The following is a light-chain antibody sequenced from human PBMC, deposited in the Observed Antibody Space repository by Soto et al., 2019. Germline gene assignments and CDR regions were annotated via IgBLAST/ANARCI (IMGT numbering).Light chain of an antibody. V-gene: IGLV2-14*01. CDR2: DVS. CDR3: ISYTSSDGDVV. Sequence: QSALTQPASVSGSPGQSITISCTGTSSDVSIYNYVSWYQQHPGKAPKLMIYDVSNRPSGVSNRFSGSKSGNTASLTISGRQADDEADYYCISYTSSDGDVVFGGGTQLTVL. J-gene: IGLJ2*01. CDR1: SSDVSIYNY.